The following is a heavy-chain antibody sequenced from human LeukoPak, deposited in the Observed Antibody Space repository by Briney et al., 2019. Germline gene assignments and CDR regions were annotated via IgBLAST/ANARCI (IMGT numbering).Heavy chain of an antibody. CDR2: ISWNSGSI. D-gene: IGHD5-18*01. J-gene: IGHJ4*02. V-gene: IGHV3-9*01. CDR1: GFTFDEYA. Sequence: GRSLRLSCAASGFTFDEYAMHWVRQAPGKGLEWVSGISWNSGSIGYADSVKGRFTISRDNAKNSLYLQMNSLRAEDTALYYCAKATVDTAMVQRGYFDYWGQGTLVTVSS. CDR3: AKATVDTAMVQRGYFDY.